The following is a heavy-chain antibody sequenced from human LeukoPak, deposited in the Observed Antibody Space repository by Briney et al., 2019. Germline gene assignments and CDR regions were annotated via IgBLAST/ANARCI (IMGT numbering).Heavy chain of an antibody. D-gene: IGHD3-22*01. CDR1: GYTFTSYG. CDR2: ISAYNGNT. J-gene: IGHJ2*01. CDR3: ARLNSSGEYWYFDL. Sequence: ASVKVSCKASGYTFTSYGISWVRQAPGQGLEWMGWISAYNGNTNYAQKLQGRVTLTTDISTSTAYMEVRSLRSDDTAVYYCARLNSSGEYWYFDLWGRGTLVTVSS. V-gene: IGHV1-18*01.